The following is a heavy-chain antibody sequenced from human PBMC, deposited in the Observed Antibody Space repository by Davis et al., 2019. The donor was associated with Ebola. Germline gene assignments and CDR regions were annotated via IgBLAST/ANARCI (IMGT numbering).Heavy chain of an antibody. J-gene: IGHJ4*02. CDR1: GFSFRNYA. CDR3: AKLRGYSYGYEAIDN. CDR2: LSGSGGNT. V-gene: IGHV3-23*01. D-gene: IGHD5-18*01. Sequence: PGGSLRLSCGASGFSFRNYAMSWVRQAPGKGLQWVSALSGSGGNTYYVDSVKGRFTISRDNSRNTVFLQMNNLRPEDTAVYYCAKLRGYSYGYEAIDNWGQGTLVTVSS.